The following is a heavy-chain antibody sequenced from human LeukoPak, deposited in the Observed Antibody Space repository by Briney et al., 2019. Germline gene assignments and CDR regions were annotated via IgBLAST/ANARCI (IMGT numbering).Heavy chain of an antibody. V-gene: IGHV4-30-2*01. D-gene: IGHD2/OR15-2a*01. CDR3: ARHKPFYGFDY. J-gene: IGHJ4*02. CDR2: IYQSGST. Sequence: TLSLTCAVSGGSISSGGYSWSWIRQPPGKGLEWIGYIYQSGSTYYNPSLKSRVTISLDRSKNQLSLKLSSVTAADTAVYYCARHKPFYGFDYWGQGTLVTVSS. CDR1: GGSISSGGYS.